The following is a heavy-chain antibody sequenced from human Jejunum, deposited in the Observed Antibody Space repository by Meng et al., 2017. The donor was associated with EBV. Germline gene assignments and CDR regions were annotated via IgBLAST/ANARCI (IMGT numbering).Heavy chain of an antibody. D-gene: IGHD3-16*01. Sequence: LVQSGGGLVQPGGSLDISCVGTGYTFSNYWMHWVRQTPGKGLVWVSRINEDGTHTDYADSVKGRFTISRDNAKNTLTLQMNSLRVEDTAVYYCSRDLRGPFDYWGQGTLVTVSS. J-gene: IGHJ4*02. CDR1: GYTFSNYW. CDR3: SRDLRGPFDY. V-gene: IGHV3-74*01. CDR2: INEDGTHT.